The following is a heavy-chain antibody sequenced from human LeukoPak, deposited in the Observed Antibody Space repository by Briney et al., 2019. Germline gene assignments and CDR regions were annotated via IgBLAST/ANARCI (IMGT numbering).Heavy chain of an antibody. CDR1: GYTFTGYY. CDR3: ARIRDGYNDAFDY. J-gene: IGHJ4*02. D-gene: IGHD5-24*01. Sequence: ASVKVSCKASGYTFTGYYMHWVRQAPGQGLEWMGWINPNSGGTNYAQKFQGRVTMTRDMSTSTVYMELSSLRSEDTAMYYCARIRDGYNDAFDYWGQGTLLTISS. CDR2: INPNSGGT. V-gene: IGHV1-2*02.